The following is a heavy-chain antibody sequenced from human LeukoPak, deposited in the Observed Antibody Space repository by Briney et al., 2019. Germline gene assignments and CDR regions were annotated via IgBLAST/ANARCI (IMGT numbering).Heavy chain of an antibody. CDR1: GGSFSSGLYY. D-gene: IGHD5-24*01. CDR2: IYINGST. Sequence: PSQTLCLTCTVSGGSFSSGLYYGTWIRQPAGRGLEWIGRIYINGSTNYNPSLKSRVTISRDTSKNEFSLKPSSVTAAHTAVYYCARDSRRDGYNLDYWGRGTLVTVSS. CDR3: ARDSRRDGYNLDY. J-gene: IGHJ4*02. V-gene: IGHV4-61*02.